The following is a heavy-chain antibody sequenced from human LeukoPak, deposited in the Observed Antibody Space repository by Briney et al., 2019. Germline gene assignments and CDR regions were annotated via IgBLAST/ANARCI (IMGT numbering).Heavy chain of an antibody. CDR1: GGSISSGDYY. Sequence: SETLSLTCTVSGGSISSGDYYWSWIRQPPGKGLEWIGYIYYSGSIYYNPSLKSRVTISLDPSKNQFSLKLSSVTAADTAVYYCARDRGYSYGCDAFDIWGQGTMVTVSS. D-gene: IGHD5-18*01. J-gene: IGHJ3*02. CDR3: ARDRGYSYGCDAFDI. CDR2: IYYSGSI. V-gene: IGHV4-30-4*01.